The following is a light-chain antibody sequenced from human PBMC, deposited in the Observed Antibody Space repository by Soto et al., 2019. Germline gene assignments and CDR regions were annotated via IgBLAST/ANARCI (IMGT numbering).Light chain of an antibody. CDR2: DVT. CDR3: TSYTSSNTLV. Sequence: QSALTQPASVSGSPGQSITISCTGTSSDIGIYNYVSWYQQHPGKAPKLIVYDVTNRPSGVSNRFSGSKSGNTASLTISGLQAEDEADYYCTSYTSSNTLVFGGGTKLTVL. J-gene: IGLJ2*01. CDR1: SSDIGIYNY. V-gene: IGLV2-14*01.